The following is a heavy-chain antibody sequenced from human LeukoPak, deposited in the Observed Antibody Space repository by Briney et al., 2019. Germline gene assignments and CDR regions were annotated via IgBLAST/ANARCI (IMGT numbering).Heavy chain of an antibody. CDR1: GFTFSSYS. V-gene: IGHV3-21*01. Sequence: PGGSLRLSCAASGFTFSSYSMNWVRQAPGKGLEWVSSISSSSSYIYYADSVKGRFTISRDNAKNSLYLQMNSLRAEDTAVYYCARDSSSYFHALYYFDYWGQGTLVTVSS. CDR2: ISSSSSYI. CDR3: ARDSSSYFHALYYFDY. D-gene: IGHD6-6*01. J-gene: IGHJ4*02.